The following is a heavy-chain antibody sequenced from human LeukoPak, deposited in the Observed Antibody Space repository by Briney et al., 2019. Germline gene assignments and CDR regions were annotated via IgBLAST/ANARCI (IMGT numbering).Heavy chain of an antibody. Sequence: GGSLRLSCAASGFTFSSYGMNWVRQAPGKGLEWVSSISSSSSYIYYADSVKGRFTISRDNAKNSLYLQMNSLRAEDTAVYYCARDLSCSSTSCYFHFDYWGQGTLVTVSS. D-gene: IGHD2-2*01. CDR2: ISSSSSYI. J-gene: IGHJ4*02. V-gene: IGHV3-21*01. CDR3: ARDLSCSSTSCYFHFDY. CDR1: GFTFSSYG.